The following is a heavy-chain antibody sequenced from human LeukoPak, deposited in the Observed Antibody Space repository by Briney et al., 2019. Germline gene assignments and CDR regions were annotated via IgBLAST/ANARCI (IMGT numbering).Heavy chain of an antibody. CDR3: ARQSRDGSKTRGYYFDY. D-gene: IGHD3-10*01. V-gene: IGHV5-51*01. CDR1: GYIFTHYW. Sequence: GESLKISCQVSGYIFTHYWIGWVRQMPGNGLESMGIIYPADPDTTYSPSFQGQVTISVDKPISTVYLQWSSLKASDTAMYYCARQSRDGSKTRGYYFDYWGQGTLVTVSS. CDR2: IYPADPDT. J-gene: IGHJ4*02.